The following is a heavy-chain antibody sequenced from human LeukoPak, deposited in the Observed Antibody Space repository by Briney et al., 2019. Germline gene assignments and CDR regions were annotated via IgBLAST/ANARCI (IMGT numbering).Heavy chain of an antibody. V-gene: IGHV1-8*01. CDR1: GYTFTSYD. Sequence: GASVKVSCKSSGYTFTSYDSNWVRQAAGQGREWMGWMNPNSGNTGYAQKFQGRVTMTRNTSISTAYIELSSLRSEDTAVYYCAIRPATIQPDYWGQGTLVTVSS. CDR3: AIRPATIQPDY. D-gene: IGHD5-12*01. J-gene: IGHJ4*02. CDR2: MNPNSGNT.